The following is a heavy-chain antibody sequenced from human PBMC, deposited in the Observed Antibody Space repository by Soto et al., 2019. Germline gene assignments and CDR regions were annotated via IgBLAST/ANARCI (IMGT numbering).Heavy chain of an antibody. CDR2: INHSGST. CDR3: ARKGRTMARFGEGY. D-gene: IGHD3-10*01. CDR1: GGSFSGYY. J-gene: IGHJ4*02. Sequence: QVQLQQWGAGLLKPSETLSLTCAVYGGSFSGYYWSWIRQPPGKGLEWIGEINHSGSTNYNPSLKSRVPISVDTSKNQFSLKLRSVTAADTAVYYCARKGRTMARFGEGYWGQGTLVTVSS. V-gene: IGHV4-34*01.